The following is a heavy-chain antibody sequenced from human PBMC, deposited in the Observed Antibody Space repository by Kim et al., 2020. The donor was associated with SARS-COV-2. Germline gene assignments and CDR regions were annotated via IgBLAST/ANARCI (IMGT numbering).Heavy chain of an antibody. J-gene: IGHJ4*02. V-gene: IGHV3-15*01. CDR2: IKSKTDGGTT. Sequence: GGSLRLSCAASGFTFSNAWMSWVRQAPGKGLEWVGRIKSKTDGGTTDYAAPVKGRFTISRDDSKNTLYLQMNSLKTEDTAVYYCTTHHVVRYFDWSPNHDWGQGTLVTVSS. CDR3: TTHHVVRYFDWSPNHD. CDR1: GFTFSNAW. D-gene: IGHD3-9*01.